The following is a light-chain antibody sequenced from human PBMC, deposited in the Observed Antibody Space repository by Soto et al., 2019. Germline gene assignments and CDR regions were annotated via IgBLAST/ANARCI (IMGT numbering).Light chain of an antibody. J-gene: IGLJ1*01. V-gene: IGLV2-14*01. CDR3: SSYTTTNTYV. CDR2: EVS. CDR1: SSDVGGSNY. Sequence: QSVLIQPASVSGSPGQSITISCTGTSSDVGGSNYVSWYQLIGGHRAPKLMIYEVSNRPSGVSNRFSGSKSGNTASLTISGLQAEDEADYYCSSYTTTNTYVFGTGTKVTVL.